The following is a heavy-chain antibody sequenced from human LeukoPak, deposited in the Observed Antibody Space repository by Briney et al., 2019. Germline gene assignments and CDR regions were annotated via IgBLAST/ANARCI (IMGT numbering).Heavy chain of an antibody. CDR1: GYTFTGYY. CDR3: AGGITGGDY. V-gene: IGHV1-2*02. Sequence: ASVKVSCKASGYTFTGYYIHWVRQAPGQGLEWMGWINPNGGGTNYAQKFQDRVTMTRGTSISTAYMEMSRLRSDDTALYYCAGGITGGDYWGQGTLVTVSS. CDR2: INPNGGGT. D-gene: IGHD1-14*01. J-gene: IGHJ4*02.